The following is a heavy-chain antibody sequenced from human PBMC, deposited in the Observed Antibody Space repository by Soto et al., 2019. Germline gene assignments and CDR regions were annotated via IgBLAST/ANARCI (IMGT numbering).Heavy chain of an antibody. D-gene: IGHD3-10*01. V-gene: IGHV1-8*01. CDR3: ARAKYRPNYYGSDDAFDI. Sequence: ASVKVSCKASGYTFTSYDINWVRQATGQGLEWMGRMNPNSGNTGYAQKFQGRVTMTRNTSIRTAYMELSSLRSEDTAVYYCARAKYRPNYYGSDDAFDIWGQGTMVTVSS. J-gene: IGHJ3*02. CDR2: MNPNSGNT. CDR1: GYTFTSYD.